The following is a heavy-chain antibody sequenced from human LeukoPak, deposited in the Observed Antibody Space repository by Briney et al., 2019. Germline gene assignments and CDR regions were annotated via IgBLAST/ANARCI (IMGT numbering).Heavy chain of an antibody. CDR3: ARDADSGSYYIDY. Sequence: GGSLRLSCAASGFTFSSYWMSWVRQAPGKGLEWVAHIKQDGSEKYYVDSVKGRFTISRDNAKNSLYLQMNSLRAEDTAVYYCARDADSGSYYIDYWGQGTLVTVSS. V-gene: IGHV3-7*01. J-gene: IGHJ4*02. CDR2: IKQDGSEK. CDR1: GFTFSSYW. D-gene: IGHD1-26*01.